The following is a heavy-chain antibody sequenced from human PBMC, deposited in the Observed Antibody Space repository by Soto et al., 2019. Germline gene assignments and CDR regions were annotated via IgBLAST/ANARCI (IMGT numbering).Heavy chain of an antibody. V-gene: IGHV6-1*01. D-gene: IGHD3-10*01. CDR2: TYYRSEWFT. J-gene: IGHJ4*01. Sequence: SQTLSLTCAISGDSVSSNSAGWNWIRQSPSRGLEWLGRTYYRSEWFTEYAVSVKSRITIIPDTPRNQISLQLNSVTPEDTAIYYCTRDIDFAYWGRGTQVTVSS. CDR3: TRDIDFAY. CDR1: GDSVSSNSAG.